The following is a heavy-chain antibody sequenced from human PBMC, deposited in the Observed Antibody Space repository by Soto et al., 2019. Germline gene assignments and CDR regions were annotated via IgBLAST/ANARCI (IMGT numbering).Heavy chain of an antibody. V-gene: IGHV4-34*01. Sequence: PSETLSLTCAVYGGSFSGYYWSWIRQPPGKGLEWIGEINHSGSTNYNPSLKSRVTISVDMSKNQFSLKLSSVTAADTAVYYCARGGRQQMIPPPISYKLDYWGQGNLVTVSS. CDR3: ARGGRQQMIPPPISYKLDY. CDR2: INHSGST. CDR1: GGSFSGYY. D-gene: IGHD6-13*01. J-gene: IGHJ4*02.